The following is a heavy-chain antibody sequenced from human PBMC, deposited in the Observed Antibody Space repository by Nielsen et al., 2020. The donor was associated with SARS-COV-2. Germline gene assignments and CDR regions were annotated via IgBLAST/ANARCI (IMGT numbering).Heavy chain of an antibody. V-gene: IGHV3-30*18. CDR3: AKDSDRWVQFVGDAFDL. Sequence: GGSLRLSCAASGFTFSSYAMSWVRQAPGKGLEWVAFTSYDERNKYYVDSVKGRFTISRDDSKNTLFLQMDGLRVEDTAMYYCAKDSDRWVQFVGDAFDLWGQGTMVTVSS. CDR2: TSYDERNK. J-gene: IGHJ3*01. D-gene: IGHD5-24*01. CDR1: GFTFSSYA.